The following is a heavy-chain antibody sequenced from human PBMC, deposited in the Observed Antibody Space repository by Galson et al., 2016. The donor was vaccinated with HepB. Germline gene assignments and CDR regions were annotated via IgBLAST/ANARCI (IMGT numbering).Heavy chain of an antibody. D-gene: IGHD3-3*01. CDR3: ARDFLFAHDL. J-gene: IGHJ5*02. CDR2: IKQDGSEE. V-gene: IGHV3-7*03. CDR1: GFTFNNYG. Sequence: SLRLFCAASGFTFNNYGMHWVRQAPGKGLEWVANIKQDGSEEYYVDSVEGRFTISRDNAKNSLYLQMHSLRAEDTALYYCARDFLFAHDLWGPGTLVTVSS.